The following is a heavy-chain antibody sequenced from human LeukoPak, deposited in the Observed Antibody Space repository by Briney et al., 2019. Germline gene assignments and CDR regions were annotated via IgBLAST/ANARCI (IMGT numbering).Heavy chain of an antibody. D-gene: IGHD5-18*01. V-gene: IGHV1-24*01. Sequence: ASVKVSCKVSGYTLTELSMHWVRQAPGKGLEWMGGFDPEDGETIYAQKFQGRVTMTEDTSIDTAYMELSSLRSEDTAVYYCATDRRGYSYGSFRYWGQGTLVTVSS. CDR1: GYTLTELS. J-gene: IGHJ4*02. CDR3: ATDRRGYSYGSFRY. CDR2: FDPEDGET.